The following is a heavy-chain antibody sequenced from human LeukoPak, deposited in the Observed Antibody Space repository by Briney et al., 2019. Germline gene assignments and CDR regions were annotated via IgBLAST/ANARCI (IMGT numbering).Heavy chain of an antibody. V-gene: IGHV3-23*01. Sequence: TGGSLRLSCAASGFTFSNYGMSWVRQAPGKGLEWVSSISGSGDSTYYADSVKGRFTISRDNSKNTLYLKMNSLRAEDTAVYYCAKAAGIAAAADFDYWGQGTLVTVSS. CDR3: AKAAGIAAAADFDY. CDR1: GFTFSNYG. CDR2: ISGSGDST. D-gene: IGHD6-13*01. J-gene: IGHJ4*02.